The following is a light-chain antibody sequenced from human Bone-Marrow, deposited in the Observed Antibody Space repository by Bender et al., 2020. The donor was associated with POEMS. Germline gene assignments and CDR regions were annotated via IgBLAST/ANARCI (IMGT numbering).Light chain of an antibody. CDR3: AAWDDRLSGWL. J-gene: IGLJ3*02. CDR2: GYN. V-gene: IGLV1-40*01. CDR1: SSNTGSGYD. Sequence: QSVLTQPPSVSGAPGQRVTISCTGSSSNTGSGYDINWYQHLPGTAPKLLIYGYNNRPSGVPDRFSGSKSGTSASLAISGLRSEDEADYYCAAWDDRLSGWLFGGGTKLTVL.